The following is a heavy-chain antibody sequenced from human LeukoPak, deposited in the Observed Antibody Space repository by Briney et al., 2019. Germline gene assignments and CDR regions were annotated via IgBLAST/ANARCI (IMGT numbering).Heavy chain of an antibody. CDR2: IYTSGST. Sequence: SETLSLTCTVSGGSISSYYWSWIRQPPGKGLKWIGRIYTSGSTNYNPSLKSRVTMSVDTYKNQFSLKLSSVTAADTAVYYCARATIDYEGANYAFDIWGQGTMVTVSS. CDR1: GGSISSYY. J-gene: IGHJ3*02. CDR3: ARATIDYEGANYAFDI. V-gene: IGHV4-4*07. D-gene: IGHD4-17*01.